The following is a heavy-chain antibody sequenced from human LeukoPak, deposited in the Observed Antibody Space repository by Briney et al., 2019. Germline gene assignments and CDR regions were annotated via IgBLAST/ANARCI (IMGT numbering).Heavy chain of an antibody. CDR2: ILYDGSNK. V-gene: IGHV3-30*03. CDR3: ASHLVVPAARYYYYYMDV. J-gene: IGHJ6*03. D-gene: IGHD2-2*01. CDR1: GFTFSING. Sequence: GRSLRLSCAASGFTFSINGMHWARQAPDKGLEGVAVILYDGSNKYYADSVKGRFTISRDNSKTTLYLQMNSLRAEDTAVYYCASHLVVPAARYYYYYMDVWGKGTTVTVSS.